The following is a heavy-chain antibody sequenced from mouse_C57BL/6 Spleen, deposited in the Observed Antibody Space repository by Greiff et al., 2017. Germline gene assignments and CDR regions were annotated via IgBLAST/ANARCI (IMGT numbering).Heavy chain of an antibody. J-gene: IGHJ2*01. CDR1: GYTFTSYW. CDR2: IYPSDSET. CDR3: ARLYGSFPTRGFDY. Sequence: QVQLQQPGAELVRPGSSVKLSCKASGYTFTSYWMDWVKQRPGQGLEWIGNIYPSDSETHYNQQFKDKATLAVDKSSSTAYMQLSSLTSEDSAVYYCARLYGSFPTRGFDYWGQGTTLTVSS. D-gene: IGHD1-1*01. V-gene: IGHV1-61*01.